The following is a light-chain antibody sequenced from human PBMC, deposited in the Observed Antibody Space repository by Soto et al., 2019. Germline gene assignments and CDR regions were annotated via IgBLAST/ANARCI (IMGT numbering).Light chain of an antibody. CDR3: QQYDTYPYT. CDR2: KAS. Sequence: DIQMTQSPSTLSASVGDRVTITCRASQSISSWLAWYQQKPGKAPKLLIYKASSLETGVPSRFSGSGSGTEFTLTISSLQPDDFATYYCQQYDTYPYTFGQGTKLEIK. V-gene: IGKV1-5*03. J-gene: IGKJ2*01. CDR1: QSISSW.